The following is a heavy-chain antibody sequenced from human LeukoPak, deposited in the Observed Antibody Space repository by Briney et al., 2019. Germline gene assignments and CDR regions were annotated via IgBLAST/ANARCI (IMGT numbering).Heavy chain of an antibody. CDR3: AKYPVRILTGYYTTFDF. CDR2: ITGSGGKT. Sequence: PGGSLRLSCAASGFTFSSYAMTWVRQAPGRGLQWVSAITGSGGKTYYADSVKGRFTISRDNSKNTLYLQMNTLRAEDTAVYYCAKYPVRILTGYYTTFDFWGQGTLVTVSS. D-gene: IGHD3-9*01. V-gene: IGHV3-23*01. J-gene: IGHJ4*02. CDR1: GFTFSSYA.